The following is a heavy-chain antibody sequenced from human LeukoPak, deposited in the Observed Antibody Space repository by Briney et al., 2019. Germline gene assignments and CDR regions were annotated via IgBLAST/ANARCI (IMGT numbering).Heavy chain of an antibody. CDR1: GFTFSSYW. CDR3: ARGPSGGNGFSY. J-gene: IGHJ4*02. D-gene: IGHD2-15*01. CDR2: IKQDGSER. Sequence: GGFLRLSCAASGFTFSSYWMSWVRQAPGKGLEWVANIKQDGSERYYVDSVKGRFTISRDNAKNSLYLQMNNLRAVDTAVYYCARGPSGGNGFSYWGLGTLVTVSS. V-gene: IGHV3-7*04.